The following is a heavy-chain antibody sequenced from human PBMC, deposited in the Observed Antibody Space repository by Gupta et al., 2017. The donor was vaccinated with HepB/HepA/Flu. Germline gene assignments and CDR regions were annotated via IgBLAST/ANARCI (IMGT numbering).Heavy chain of an antibody. J-gene: IGHJ4*02. CDR3: ARRFYTSSSLDS. V-gene: IGHV4-34*01. D-gene: IGHD6-6*01. CDR2: ITHSGTT. CDR1: GESFSGYY. Sequence: QAPLQQWGAGLLKPSETLSLTCAVYGESFSGYYWTWIRQPPGKGLEWFGDITHSGTTNYNPSLESRVSILVDRPKKQFFLRLNSVTAADTAVYYCARRFYTSSSLDSWGQGTLVSVSS.